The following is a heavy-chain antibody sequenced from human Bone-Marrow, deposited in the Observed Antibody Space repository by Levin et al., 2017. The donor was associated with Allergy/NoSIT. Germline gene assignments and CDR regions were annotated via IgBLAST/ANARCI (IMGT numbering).Heavy chain of an antibody. CDR1: GFTFHTSA. Sequence: GESLKISCRASGFTFHTSAMTWVRQAPGKGLGWVSAISGSGDITSYADSVKGRFTVSRDNSQNILFFQMDNLRVEGPAVFYCVKGSRGWFQEEDSWGQGTLLTVSS. CDR3: VKGSRGWFQEEDS. J-gene: IGHJ4*02. D-gene: IGHD6-19*01. V-gene: IGHV3-23*01. CDR2: ISGSGDIT.